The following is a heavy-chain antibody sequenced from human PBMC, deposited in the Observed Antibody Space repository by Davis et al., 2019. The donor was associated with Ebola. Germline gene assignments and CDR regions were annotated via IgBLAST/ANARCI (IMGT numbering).Heavy chain of an antibody. J-gene: IGHJ4*02. CDR3: ARDSLGVAAAGL. V-gene: IGHV3-53*01. D-gene: IGHD6-13*01. Sequence: GGSLRLSCAASAFPVSSNYMTWVRQAPGKGLEWVPIIYSGAGGSTYYADSVKGRFTISRDNSKNTLFLQMNSLRAEDTAVYYCARDSLGVAAAGLWGQGTLVTVSS. CDR2: IYSGAGGST. CDR1: AFPVSSNY.